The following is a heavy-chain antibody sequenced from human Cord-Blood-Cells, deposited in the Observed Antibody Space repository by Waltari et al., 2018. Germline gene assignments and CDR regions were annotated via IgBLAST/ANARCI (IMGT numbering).Heavy chain of an antibody. CDR3: ASGRDSWYFDL. Sequence: QVQLQESGPGLVQPSETLSLPCAVPGYSISSGYSWGWIRQPPGKGLEWIGSIYHSGSTYYNPSLKSRVTISVDTSKNQFSLKLSSVTAADTAVYYCASGRDSWYFDLWGRGTLVTVSS. CDR2: IYHSGST. V-gene: IGHV4-38-2*01. CDR1: GYSISSGYS. J-gene: IGHJ2*01. D-gene: IGHD3-22*01.